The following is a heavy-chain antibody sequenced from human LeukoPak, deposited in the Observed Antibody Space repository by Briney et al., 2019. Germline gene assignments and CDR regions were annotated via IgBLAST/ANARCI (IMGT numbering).Heavy chain of an antibody. CDR3: ARGKASGGYSGYGLDAFDI. V-gene: IGHV3-23*01. CDR1: GLTFSSYA. CDR2: ISGNGGGT. D-gene: IGHD5-12*01. Sequence: GGSLRLSCAASGLTFSSYAMSWVRQAPGKGLEWVSGISGNGGGTYYADSVKGRFTISRDNSKNTLYLQMNSLRAEDTAVYYCARGKASGGYSGYGLDAFDIWGQGTMVTVSS. J-gene: IGHJ3*02.